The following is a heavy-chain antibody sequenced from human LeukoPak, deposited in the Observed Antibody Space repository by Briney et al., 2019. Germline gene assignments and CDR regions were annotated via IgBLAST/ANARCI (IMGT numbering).Heavy chain of an antibody. CDR1: GFTFGDHS. D-gene: IGHD3-9*01. CDR3: TREIRYFDWFQADY. J-gene: IGHJ4*02. Sequence: GGSLRLSCTASGFTFGDHSVRWFRQAPGKGVEGVGFIRSKAYGGTAEYAASVKGRFTISRDDSKSVAYLQMHSLKTEDTAVYYCTREIRYFDWFQADYWGQGTLVTVSS. CDR2: IRSKAYGGTA. V-gene: IGHV3-49*03.